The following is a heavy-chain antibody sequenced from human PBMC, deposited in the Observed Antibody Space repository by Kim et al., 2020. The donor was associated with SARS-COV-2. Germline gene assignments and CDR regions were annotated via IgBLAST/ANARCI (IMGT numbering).Heavy chain of an antibody. CDR3: DASDY. J-gene: IGHJ4*02. Sequence: GGSLRLSCAASGFNFGFYAMSWARQAPGKGLEWVSTISGGGGNTHYADSVKGRFTISRDNSMNTLYLQMNNLRAEDTAVYYCDASDYWGQGTLVTVSS. CDR2: ISGGGGNT. CDR1: GFNFGFYA. V-gene: IGHV3-23*01.